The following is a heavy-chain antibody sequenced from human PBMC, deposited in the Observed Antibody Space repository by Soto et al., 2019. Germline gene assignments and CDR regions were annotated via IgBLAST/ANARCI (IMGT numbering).Heavy chain of an antibody. CDR3: AAAYCSSTSCYAGNWDY. J-gene: IGHJ4*02. Sequence: SETLSLTCTVSGGSISSYYWSWIRQPPGKGLEWIGYIYYSGSTYYNPSLKSRVTISVDTSKNQFSLKLSSVTAADTAVYYCAAAYCSSTSCYAGNWDYWGQGTLVTVSS. CDR1: GGSISSYY. V-gene: IGHV4-59*08. D-gene: IGHD2-2*01. CDR2: IYYSGST.